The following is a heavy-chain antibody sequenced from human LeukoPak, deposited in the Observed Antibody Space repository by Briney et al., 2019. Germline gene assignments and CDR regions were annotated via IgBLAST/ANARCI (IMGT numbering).Heavy chain of an antibody. V-gene: IGHV3-66*01. CDR2: IYSGGST. D-gene: IGHD5-24*01. Sequence: PGGSLRLSCAASGITVSSTYMSWVRQAPGKGLEWVSVIYSGGSTYYADSAKGRFTISRDNSKNTLYLQMNSLRAEDTAVYYCARYNFFGGTPFDCWGQGTLVTVSS. CDR3: ARYNFFGGTPFDC. J-gene: IGHJ4*02. CDR1: GITVSSTY.